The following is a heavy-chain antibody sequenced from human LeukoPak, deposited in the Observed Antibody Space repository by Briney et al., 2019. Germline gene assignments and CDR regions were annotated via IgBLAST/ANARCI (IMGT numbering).Heavy chain of an antibody. CDR1: GFTFDNYA. V-gene: IGHV3-9*01. D-gene: IGHD3-10*01. Sequence: PGRSLRLSCAASGFTFDNYAMHWVRQAPGKGLEWVSGIAWNSGNTGFADSVKGRFPISRDNAENSLYLQMNSLTPEDTAFYFCAKDMNSYGSGSSYNPWGPFDSWGQGTVVTVSS. CDR3: AKDMNSYGSGSSYNPWGPFDS. CDR2: IAWNSGNT. J-gene: IGHJ4*02.